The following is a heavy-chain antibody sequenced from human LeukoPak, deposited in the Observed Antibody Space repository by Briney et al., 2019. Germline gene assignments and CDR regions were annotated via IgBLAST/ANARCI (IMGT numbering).Heavy chain of an antibody. CDR2: ISGSGGST. CDR3: AKRGPSTVTYNYYFDY. Sequence: PGRSLRLSCAASGFTFSSYAMHWVRQAPGKGLEWVSAISGSGGSTYYADSVKGRFTISRDNSKNTLYLQMNSLRAEDTAVYYCAKRGPSTVTYNYYFDYWGQGTLVTVSS. V-gene: IGHV3-23*01. CDR1: GFTFSSYA. J-gene: IGHJ4*02. D-gene: IGHD4-17*01.